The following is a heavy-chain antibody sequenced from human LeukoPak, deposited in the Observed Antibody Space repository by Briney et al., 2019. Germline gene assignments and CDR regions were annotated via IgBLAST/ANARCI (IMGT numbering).Heavy chain of an antibody. Sequence: SETLSLTCTVSGGSISSSSYYWGWIRQPPGKGLEWIGSIYYGGSTYYNPSLKGRVTISVDTSKNQFSLKLSSVTAADTAVYYCARSLEAVANWFDPWGQGTLVTVSS. CDR3: ARSLEAVANWFDP. J-gene: IGHJ5*02. D-gene: IGHD6-19*01. CDR1: GGSISSSSYY. V-gene: IGHV4-39*01. CDR2: IYYGGST.